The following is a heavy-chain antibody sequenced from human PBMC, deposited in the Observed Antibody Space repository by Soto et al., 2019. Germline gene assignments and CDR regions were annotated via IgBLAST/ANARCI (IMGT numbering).Heavy chain of an antibody. J-gene: IGHJ5*02. Sequence: GASVKVSCKASGYSLSGYYLHWVRQAPGQGPGWMGWNNPNSGGTKYVQKFQGRVTMTRDTSISTVYLELSRLRSDDTAVYYCARGGGIAAPGPNCFAPWGQGTLVTV. D-gene: IGHD6-13*01. CDR3: ARGGGIAAPGPNCFAP. CDR1: GYSLSGYY. CDR2: NNPNSGGT. V-gene: IGHV1-2*02.